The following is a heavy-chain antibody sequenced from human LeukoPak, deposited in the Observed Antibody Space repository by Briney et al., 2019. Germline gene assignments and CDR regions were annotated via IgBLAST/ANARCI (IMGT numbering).Heavy chain of an antibody. J-gene: IGHJ4*02. V-gene: IGHV3-30*18. CDR1: GFTFSSYG. Sequence: PGGSLRLSCAASGFTFSSYGMHWVRQAPGKGLEWVAVISYDGSNKYYADSVKGRFTISRDNSKNTLYLQMNSLRAEDTAVYYCAKHNARYYYDSSGYYDYWGQGTLVTVSS. D-gene: IGHD3-22*01. CDR3: AKHNARYYYDSSGYYDY. CDR2: ISYDGSNK.